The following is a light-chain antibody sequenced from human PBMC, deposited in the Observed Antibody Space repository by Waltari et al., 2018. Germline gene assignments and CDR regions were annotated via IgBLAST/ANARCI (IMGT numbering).Light chain of an antibody. CDR3: AAWDDSLKGYV. Sequence: QSVLTQPPSASGTPGQRVTISCSGSRSNIGINTVTWYQQLPGAAPRLLMFSNNQRPSGVLDRFSGSKSGTSASLAISGLQSEDEADYYCAAWDDSLKGYVFGTGTTVTVL. V-gene: IGLV1-44*01. CDR1: RSNIGINT. CDR2: SNN. J-gene: IGLJ1*01.